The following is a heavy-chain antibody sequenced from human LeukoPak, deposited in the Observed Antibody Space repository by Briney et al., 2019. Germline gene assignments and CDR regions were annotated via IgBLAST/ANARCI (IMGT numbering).Heavy chain of an antibody. J-gene: IGHJ4*02. CDR3: ARGTPLGYCTNRVCYTSEY. V-gene: IGHV3-53*01. Sequence: PGGSLRLCCAVSGFTVSINRMSWVRQAPGKGMEWVSVFYSGGDTHYADSVKGRFTISRDNSKNTLYLQMNSLRAEDTAVYYCARGTPLGYCTNRVCYTSEYWGQGTLVTVSS. D-gene: IGHD2-8*01. CDR1: GFTVSINR. CDR2: FYSGGDT.